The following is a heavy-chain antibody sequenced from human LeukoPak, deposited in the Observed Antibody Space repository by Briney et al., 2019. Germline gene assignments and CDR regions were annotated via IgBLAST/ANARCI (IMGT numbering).Heavy chain of an antibody. CDR2: ISYDGSNK. Sequence: PGGSLRLSCAASGFTFSSYAMHWVRQAPCKGLEWVAVISYDGSNKYYADSVKGRFTISRDNSKNTLYLQMNSLRAEDTAVYYCAKDAAGTTVYDAFDIWGQGTMVTVSS. CDR1: GFTFSSYA. J-gene: IGHJ3*02. CDR3: AKDAAGTTVYDAFDI. V-gene: IGHV3-30-3*01. D-gene: IGHD1-1*01.